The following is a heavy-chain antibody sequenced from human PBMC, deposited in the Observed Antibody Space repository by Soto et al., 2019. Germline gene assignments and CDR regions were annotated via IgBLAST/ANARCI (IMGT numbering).Heavy chain of an antibody. V-gene: IGHV6-1*01. CDR2: TYYRSKWSN. CDR1: GDTVSRNSAV. D-gene: IGHD6-19*01. CDR3: ARDSGWTPDGMDL. Sequence: PSQTLSLTCDISGDTVSRNSAVWNWIRQSPSRGLEWLGRTYYRSKWSNDYAVSVKNRITITPDTSKNQVSLQLKSLTPEDTAVYYCARDSGWTPDGMDLWGHGTTVTVSS. J-gene: IGHJ6*02.